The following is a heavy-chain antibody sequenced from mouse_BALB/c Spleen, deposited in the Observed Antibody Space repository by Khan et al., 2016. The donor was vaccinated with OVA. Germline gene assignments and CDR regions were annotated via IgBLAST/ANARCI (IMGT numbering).Heavy chain of an antibody. D-gene: IGHD2-10*02. CDR1: GYTFTDYY. Sequence: QVQLQQSGAELARPGASVKLSCKASGYTFTDYYINWVRQRTGQGLEWIGDIYPGIGNTYYNEKFKGKATLTADKSSSTAYMQLSSLTSDVTAVYFCASSGTSTFLYWGQGTLVTVSA. J-gene: IGHJ3*01. CDR3: ASSGTSTFLY. CDR2: IYPGIGNT. V-gene: IGHV1-77*01.